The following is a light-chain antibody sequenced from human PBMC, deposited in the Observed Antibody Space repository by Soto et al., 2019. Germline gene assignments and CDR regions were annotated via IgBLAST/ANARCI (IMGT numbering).Light chain of an antibody. CDR1: QSLLYSSNNKTY. CDR2: WAS. Sequence: DIVMTQSPEFLAVPLGERATINCKSSQSLLYSSNNKTYLAWYQHRPGQSPKMLIFWASARESGVPDRFSGSGSETDFTLSLSSLQAEDAAVYYCQQYYSDFFTFGQGTRLEIK. CDR3: QQYYSDFFT. J-gene: IGKJ2*01. V-gene: IGKV4-1*01.